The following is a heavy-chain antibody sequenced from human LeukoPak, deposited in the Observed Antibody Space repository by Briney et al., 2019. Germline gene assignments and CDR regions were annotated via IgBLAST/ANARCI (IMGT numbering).Heavy chain of an antibody. D-gene: IGHD6-13*01. CDR2: VNSYGSTT. CDR1: GLPFINYW. CDR3: ARGYYSSSRFDS. V-gene: IGHV3-74*01. Sequence: PGGSLRLSCAASGLPFINYWMHGVRQARGKGLVGVSRVNSYGSTTNYAGSVKGRFTISRDNAENTLYMRMNSLRPEDTAVYYCARGYYSSSRFDSWGQGPLVTVSS. J-gene: IGHJ4*02.